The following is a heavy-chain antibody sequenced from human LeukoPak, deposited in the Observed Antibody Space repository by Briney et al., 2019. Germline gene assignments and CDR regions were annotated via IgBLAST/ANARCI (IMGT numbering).Heavy chain of an antibody. Sequence: GGSLRLSCEVSGFTFRDYVMNWVRQAPGKGLEWVSSISGSGDKATYAESVRGRFTVSRDNSKNTLDLQMNSLRVEDMAVYYCAKKFGSSNWYVGFDYWGQGTLVTVSS. CDR3: AKKFGSSNWYVGFDY. CDR1: GFTFRDYV. J-gene: IGHJ4*02. V-gene: IGHV3-23*01. CDR2: ISGSGDKA. D-gene: IGHD6-19*01.